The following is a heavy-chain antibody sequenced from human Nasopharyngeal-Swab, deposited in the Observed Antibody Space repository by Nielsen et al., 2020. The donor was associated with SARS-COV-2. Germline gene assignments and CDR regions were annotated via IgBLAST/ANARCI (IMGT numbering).Heavy chain of an antibody. V-gene: IGHV4-34*01. CDR3: ARGNGAFDY. CDR2: INHRGST. J-gene: IGHJ4*02. Sequence: SETLSLTCAVYGGSFSGYYWSWIRKPPGKGLEWIGEINHRGSTNYNPSLKSRVTISVDTSKNQFSLKLSSVTAADTAVYYCARGNGAFDYWGQGTLVTVSS. D-gene: IGHD4-17*01. CDR1: GGSFSGYY.